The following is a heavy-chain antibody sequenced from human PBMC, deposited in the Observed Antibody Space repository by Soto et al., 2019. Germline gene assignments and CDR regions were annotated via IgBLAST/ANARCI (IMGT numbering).Heavy chain of an antibody. CDR1: GGSISSYY. D-gene: IGHD3-9*01. V-gene: IGHV4-59*01. J-gene: IGHJ4*02. CDR2: IYYSGST. CDR3: ARESYDILTGYYTPFDY. Sequence: SETLSLTCTVSGGSISSYYWSWIRQPPGKGLEWIGYIYYSGSTNYNPSLKSRVTISVDTSKNQFSPKLGSVTAADTAVYYCARESYDILTGYYTPFDYWGQGTLVTVSS.